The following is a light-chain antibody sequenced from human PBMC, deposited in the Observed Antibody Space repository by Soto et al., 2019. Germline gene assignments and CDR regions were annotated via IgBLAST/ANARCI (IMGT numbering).Light chain of an antibody. CDR2: KAS. J-gene: IGKJ2*01. Sequence: DIQMTQSPSTLPASVGDRVTITCRASQSISSWLAWYQQKPGKAPKLLIYKASSLESGVPSRFSGSGSGTEFTLTISSLQPDDFATYYCQQYNSYWYTFGQGTKVDIK. V-gene: IGKV1-5*03. CDR1: QSISSW. CDR3: QQYNSYWYT.